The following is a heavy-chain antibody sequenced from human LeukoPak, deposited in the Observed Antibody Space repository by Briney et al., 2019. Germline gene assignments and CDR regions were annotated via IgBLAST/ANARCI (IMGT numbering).Heavy chain of an antibody. CDR1: GFTFSSYG. CDR2: IRYDGSNK. CDR3: ARSSITMVRGVIKSTTSWYHYYNMDV. V-gene: IGHV3-30*02. D-gene: IGHD3-10*01. J-gene: IGHJ6*03. Sequence: GGSLRLSCAASGFTFSSYGMHWVRQAPGKGLEWVAFIRYDGSNKYYADSVKGRFTIARDNAKNSLYLQMNSLRAEDTAVYYCARSSITMVRGVIKSTTSWYHYYNMDVWGKGTTVTVSS.